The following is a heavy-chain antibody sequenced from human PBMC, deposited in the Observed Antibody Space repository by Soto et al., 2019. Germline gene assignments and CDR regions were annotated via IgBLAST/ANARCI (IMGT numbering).Heavy chain of an antibody. CDR2: INPKSRGT. J-gene: IGHJ5*02. CDR3: ARVTLKAGNWFDP. V-gene: IGHV1-2*02. Sequence: ASVKVSCKASGYTFTDYFIHWVRQAPGQGFEWMGWINPKSRGTTYAQKFQGRVTMTRDTSNSTAYMELRGLRSDDTAIYYCARVTLKAGNWFDPWGQGTLVTVSS. CDR1: GYTFTDYF.